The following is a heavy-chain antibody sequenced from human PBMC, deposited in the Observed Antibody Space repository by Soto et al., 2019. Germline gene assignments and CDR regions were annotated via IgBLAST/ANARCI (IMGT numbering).Heavy chain of an antibody. Sequence: PGGSLRLSCAASGFTFSSYAMSWVRQAPGKGLEWVSAISGSGGSTYYADSVKGRFTISRDNSKNTLYLQMNSLRAEDTAVYYCAMYYYGSGSPTNFDYWGQGTLVTVSS. CDR2: ISGSGGST. D-gene: IGHD3-10*01. CDR3: AMYYYGSGSPTNFDY. J-gene: IGHJ4*02. CDR1: GFTFSSYA. V-gene: IGHV3-23*01.